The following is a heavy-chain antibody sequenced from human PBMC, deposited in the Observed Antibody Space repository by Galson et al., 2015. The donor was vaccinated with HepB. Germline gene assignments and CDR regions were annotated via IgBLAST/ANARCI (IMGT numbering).Heavy chain of an antibody. J-gene: IGHJ4*02. CDR3: ARDYGARNNFFDY. CDR2: IYSGGDT. Sequence: SLRLSCAASGFTFGDYAMSWVRQAPGKGLEWVSVIYSGGDTYYADSVKGRFTVSRDNSKNTLYLQMNSLRAEDTAVYYCARDYGARNNFFDYWGQGTLVTVSS. D-gene: IGHD4-17*01. CDR1: GFTFGDYA. V-gene: IGHV3-53*01.